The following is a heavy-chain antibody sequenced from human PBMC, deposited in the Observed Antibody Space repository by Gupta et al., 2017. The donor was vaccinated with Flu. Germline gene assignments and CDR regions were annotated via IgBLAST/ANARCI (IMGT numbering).Heavy chain of an antibody. Sequence: DMHWVRQPTGKGLEWVSGIGTSGDTYYPDSVKGRFTISREDAKNFLYLQMNNLRVGDTAVYYCARARGTTGRTGYMDVWGKGSTVTVSS. V-gene: IGHV3-13*01. J-gene: IGHJ6*03. CDR2: IGTSGDT. CDR3: ARARGTTGRTGYMDV. CDR1: D. D-gene: IGHD1-1*01.